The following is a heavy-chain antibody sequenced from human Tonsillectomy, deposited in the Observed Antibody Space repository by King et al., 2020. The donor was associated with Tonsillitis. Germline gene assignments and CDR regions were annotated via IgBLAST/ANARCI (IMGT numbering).Heavy chain of an antibody. Sequence: VQLQESGPGLVKPSETLSLTCTVSGGSISSYYWSWIRQPAGKVLEWIGRIYTSGSTNYNPSLKSRVTMSVDTFKNQFSLKLSSVTAADTAVYYCARGRAWGGNYYEDYWGQGTLVTVSS. CDR1: GGSISSYY. V-gene: IGHV4-4*07. CDR2: IYTSGST. D-gene: IGHD3-22*01. CDR3: ARGRAWGGNYYEDY. J-gene: IGHJ4*02.